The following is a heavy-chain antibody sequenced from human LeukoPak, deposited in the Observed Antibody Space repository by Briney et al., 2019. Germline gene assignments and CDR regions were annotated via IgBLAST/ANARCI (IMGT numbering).Heavy chain of an antibody. CDR1: GGSISSGGYS. V-gene: IGHV4-34*01. J-gene: IGHJ5*02. Sequence: SETLSLTCAVSGGSISSGGYSWSWIRQPPGKGLEWIGEINHSGSTNYNPSLKSRVTISVDTSKNQFSLKLSSVTAADTAVYYCARGRCSSTSCYGNWFDPWGQGTLVTVSS. CDR2: INHSGST. D-gene: IGHD2-2*01. CDR3: ARGRCSSTSCYGNWFDP.